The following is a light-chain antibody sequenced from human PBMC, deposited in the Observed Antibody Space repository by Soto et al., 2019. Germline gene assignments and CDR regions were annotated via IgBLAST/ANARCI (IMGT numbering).Light chain of an antibody. CDR2: GAS. CDR1: QSVSSN. Sequence: EIALTHSQAILSVSRSEGGRLXYKASQSVSSNLAWYQQNPGQAPRPLIYGASTRATGIPARFSGSGSGTEFTLTISSLQSEDVTVYYCQQYNNGPPITFGVGTPLEIK. CDR3: QQYNNGPPIT. J-gene: IGKJ5*01. V-gene: IGKV3-15*01.